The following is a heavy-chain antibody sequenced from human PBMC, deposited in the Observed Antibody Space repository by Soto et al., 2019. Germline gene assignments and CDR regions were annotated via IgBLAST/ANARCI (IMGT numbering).Heavy chain of an antibody. CDR1: GGSISSYY. V-gene: IGHV4-59*01. CDR2: IYYSGST. J-gene: IGHJ4*02. Sequence: SETLSLTCTVSGGSISSYYWIWIRQPPGKGLEWIGYIYYSGSTNYNPSLKSRVTISVDTSKNPFSLNLSSVTAAVTAVYYGARLTYNFGSTFDYWGQGTVVTVSS. CDR3: ARLTYNFGSTFDY. D-gene: IGHD1-20*01.